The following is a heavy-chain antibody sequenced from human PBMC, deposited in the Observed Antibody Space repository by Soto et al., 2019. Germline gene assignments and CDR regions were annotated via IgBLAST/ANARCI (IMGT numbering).Heavy chain of an antibody. CDR2: IYYSGST. D-gene: IGHD5-12*01. J-gene: IGHJ4*02. Sequence: SETLSLTCTVSGGSISSYYWSWIRQPPGKGLEWIGYIYYSGSTNYNPSLKSRVTISVDTSKNQFSLKLSSVTAADTAVYYCAREIRYSGYDFFDYWGQGTLVTVSS. CDR3: AREIRYSGYDFFDY. V-gene: IGHV4-59*01. CDR1: GGSISSYY.